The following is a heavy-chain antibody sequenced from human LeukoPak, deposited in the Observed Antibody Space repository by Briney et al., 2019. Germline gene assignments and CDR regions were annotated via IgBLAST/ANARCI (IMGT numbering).Heavy chain of an antibody. CDR3: ARVGRYCSSTSCYTDY. CDR2: IIPIFGTA. D-gene: IGHD2-2*02. CDR1: GGTFSSYA. J-gene: IGHJ4*02. V-gene: IGHV1-69*13. Sequence: SVKVSCKASGGTFSSYAISWVRQAPGQGLEWMGGIIPIFGTANYAQKFQGRVTITADESTSTDYMELSSLRSEDTAVYYCARVGRYCSSTSCYTDYWGQGTLVTVSS.